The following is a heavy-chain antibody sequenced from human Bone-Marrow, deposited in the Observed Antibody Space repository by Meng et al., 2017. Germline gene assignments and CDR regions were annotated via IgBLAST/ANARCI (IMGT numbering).Heavy chain of an antibody. D-gene: IGHD6-13*01. Sequence: GHVGACVGVVGKPGGSLSLSCVASGFRVTDAWMSWVRQAPGKGLEWVGRINSNRDGGTTDYAAPVKGRFTISRDDSKNTLYLKMNSLITEDTGVYFCATGAAAADHWGQGTLVTVSS. CDR3: ATGAAAADH. CDR2: INSNRDGGTT. V-gene: IGHV3-15*01. J-gene: IGHJ4*02. CDR1: GFRVTDAW.